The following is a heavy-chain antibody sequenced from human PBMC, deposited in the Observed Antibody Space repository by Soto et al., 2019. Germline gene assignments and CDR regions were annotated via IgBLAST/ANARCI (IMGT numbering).Heavy chain of an antibody. CDR3: AREYTAWPLAYGLDV. Sequence: GGSLRLSCVGSGLTFSTYSINWVRQAPGKGLEWVSSISSRSDIYYADSVKGRFTISRDNAKNSVSLQMNSLRAEDTAVYYCAREYTAWPLAYGLDVWGQGTTVTVSS. V-gene: IGHV3-21*01. J-gene: IGHJ6*02. CDR1: GLTFSTYS. D-gene: IGHD2-2*02. CDR2: ISSRSDI.